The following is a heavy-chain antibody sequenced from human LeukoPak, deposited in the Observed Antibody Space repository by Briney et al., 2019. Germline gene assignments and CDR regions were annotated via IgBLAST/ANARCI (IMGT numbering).Heavy chain of an antibody. CDR2: ISTSDGKT. V-gene: IGHV1-18*01. CDR1: GYTFIMYD. J-gene: IGHJ4*02. CDR3: ARGGYSSGYHY. Sequence: GASVKVSCKASGYTFIMYDISWVRQAPGQGLEWMGWISTSDGKTNYAQKVQGRVTMTIDASTSTAHLELRSLRSDDTALYYCARGGYSSGYHYWGQGTLVTVSS. D-gene: IGHD6-19*01.